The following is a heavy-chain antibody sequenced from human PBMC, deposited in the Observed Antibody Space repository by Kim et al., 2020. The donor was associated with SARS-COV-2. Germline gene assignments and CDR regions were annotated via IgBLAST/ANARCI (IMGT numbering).Heavy chain of an antibody. CDR2: IYPGDSDT. CDR1: GYSFTSYW. D-gene: IGHD3-3*01. Sequence: GESLKMSCKGSGYSFTSYWIGWVRQMPGKGLEWMGIIYPGDSDTRYSPSFQGQVTISADKSISTAYLQWSSLKASDTAMYYCARAIFGVVDPYYYMDVWGKGTTVTVSS. J-gene: IGHJ6*03. CDR3: ARAIFGVVDPYYYMDV. V-gene: IGHV5-51*01.